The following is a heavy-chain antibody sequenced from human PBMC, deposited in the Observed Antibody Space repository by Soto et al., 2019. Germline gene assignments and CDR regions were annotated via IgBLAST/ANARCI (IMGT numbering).Heavy chain of an antibody. D-gene: IGHD1-1*01. J-gene: IGHJ4*02. Sequence: EVQLVETGGGLIQPGGSLRLSCAASGFNVSSKYMSWVRKAPGKGLEWVAVLYTGGYTFYIDSVKGRFTISRDNSKNMLYLQMNSLRAEDTAVYYCASLDWNTDYWGQRTLVTVSS. CDR3: ASLDWNTDY. CDR1: GFNVSSKY. CDR2: LYTGGYT. V-gene: IGHV3-53*02.